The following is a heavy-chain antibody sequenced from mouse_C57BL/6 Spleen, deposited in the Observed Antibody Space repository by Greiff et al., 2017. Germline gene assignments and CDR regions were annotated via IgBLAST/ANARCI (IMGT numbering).Heavy chain of an antibody. J-gene: IGHJ2*01. V-gene: IGHV1-19*01. CDR1: GYTFTDYY. D-gene: IGHD1-1*01. CDR2: INPYNGGT. Sequence: VQLQQSGPVLVKPGASVKMSCKASGYTFTDYYMNWVKQSHGKSLEWIGVINPYNGGTSYNQKFKGKATLTVDKSSSTAYMELNSLTSEDSAVYYCASEGVTTRVATGGYWGQGTTLTVSS. CDR3: ASEGVTTRVATGGY.